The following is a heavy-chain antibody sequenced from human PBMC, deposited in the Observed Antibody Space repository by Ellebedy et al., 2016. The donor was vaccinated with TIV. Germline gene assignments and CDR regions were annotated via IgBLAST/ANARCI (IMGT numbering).Heavy chain of an antibody. Sequence: AASVKVSCKASGYTFTAYAMTWVRQAPGQGLEWMGWFNTGTGNPTYAQDFTGRFFFSLDTSVNTAYLQIKSLKAEDTAVYYCTRISQFPNHNFRGQGTLVTVSS. V-gene: IGHV7-4-1*02. J-gene: IGHJ4*02. CDR3: TRISQFPNHNF. CDR2: FNTGTGNP. CDR1: GYTFTAYA. D-gene: IGHD1-20*01.